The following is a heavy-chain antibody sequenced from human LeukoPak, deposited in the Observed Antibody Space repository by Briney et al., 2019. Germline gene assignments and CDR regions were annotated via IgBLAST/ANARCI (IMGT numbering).Heavy chain of an antibody. CDR1: GFTFSNSV. Sequence: GGSLRLSCEASGFTFSNSVMHWVRQAPGKGLEWVALISYEGSSKKFADSVKGRFTISRDNYKNTLYLQLNSLRAEDTAIYYCATNLISVATVYWGQGTLVTVSS. V-gene: IGHV3-30-3*01. J-gene: IGHJ4*02. CDR3: ATNLISVATVY. CDR2: ISYEGSSK. D-gene: IGHD1-14*01.